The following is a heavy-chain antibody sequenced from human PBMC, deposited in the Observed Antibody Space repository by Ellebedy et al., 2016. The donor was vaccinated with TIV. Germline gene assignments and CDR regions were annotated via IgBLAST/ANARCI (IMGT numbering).Heavy chain of an antibody. CDR3: ARDSGDVVG. Sequence: MPSETLSLTCTVSGGSISSSSYYWGWIRQPPGKGLEWIGSIYYSGSTYYNPSLKSRVTISVDTSKNQFSLKLSSVTAADTAVYYCARDSGDVVGWGQGTLVTVSS. D-gene: IGHD2-15*01. CDR2: IYYSGST. V-gene: IGHV4-39*07. CDR1: GGSISSSSYY. J-gene: IGHJ4*02.